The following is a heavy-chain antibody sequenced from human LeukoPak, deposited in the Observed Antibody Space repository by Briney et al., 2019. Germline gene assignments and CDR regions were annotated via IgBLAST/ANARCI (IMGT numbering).Heavy chain of an antibody. CDR3: ARDHGANWFDP. Sequence: SETLSLTCTVSGGSISSYYWSWIRQPPGKGLEWIGYIYYSGSTNYNPSLKSRVTISVDTSKNQFSLKLSSVTAADTAVYYCARDHGANWFDPWGQGTLVTVSS. J-gene: IGHJ5*02. CDR2: IYYSGST. CDR1: GGSISSYY. V-gene: IGHV4-59*01. D-gene: IGHD3-16*01.